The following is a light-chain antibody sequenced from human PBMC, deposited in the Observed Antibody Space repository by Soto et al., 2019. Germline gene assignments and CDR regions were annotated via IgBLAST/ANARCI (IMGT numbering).Light chain of an antibody. V-gene: IGKV1-39*01. CDR1: QSISSY. J-gene: IGKJ1*01. Sequence: DIQMTQSPSSLSASVGDRVTINCRASQSISSYLNWYQHKPGKAPNLLIYAATTLQSGVPSRFSGSGSGTDFTLTISSLQPEDFATYYCQQSYSNPRTFGQGTKVEIK. CDR3: QQSYSNPRT. CDR2: AAT.